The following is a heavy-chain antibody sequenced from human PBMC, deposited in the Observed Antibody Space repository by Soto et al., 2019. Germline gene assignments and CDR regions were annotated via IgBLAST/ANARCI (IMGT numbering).Heavy chain of an antibody. J-gene: IGHJ4*02. Sequence: SETLSLTCAVSGGSFSGYYWSWIRQPTGKGLEWIWEINPIGSTNDDSSLKSRVTISVDTSKNHFSLKLSSVTAADTAVYYGAHDFCSGHYSRLWGPGTLVTVSS. D-gene: IGHD3-3*01. CDR1: GGSFSGYY. V-gene: IGHV4-34*01. CDR2: INPIGST. CDR3: AHDFCSGHYSRL.